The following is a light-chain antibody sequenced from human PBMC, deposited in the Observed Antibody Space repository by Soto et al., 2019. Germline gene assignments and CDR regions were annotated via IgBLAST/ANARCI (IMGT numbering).Light chain of an antibody. CDR1: SSDIGSHNL. Sequence: QSALTQPASVSGSPGQSITISCTGISSDIGSHNLVSWYQQHPGKAPKLMIYEGSKRPSGVSNRFSASKSGNTASLTISGLQAEDEADYYCCSYAGSSSYVFGTGTKVTVL. J-gene: IGLJ1*01. CDR3: CSYAGSSSYV. CDR2: EGS. V-gene: IGLV2-23*01.